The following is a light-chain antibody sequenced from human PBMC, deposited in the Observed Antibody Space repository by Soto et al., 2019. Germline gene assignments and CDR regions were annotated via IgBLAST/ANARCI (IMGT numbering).Light chain of an antibody. V-gene: IGKV1-33*01. CDR2: DAS. J-gene: IGKJ4*01. Sequence: DIQMTQSPSSLSASVGDRVTITCQASQDISNYLNWYQQKPGKAPKLLIYDASNLETGVPSRFSGSGSGTDFTFTISRLQPEDIGTYYWQQYYNPPLTFGGGTKVEIK. CDR1: QDISNY. CDR3: QQYYNPPLT.